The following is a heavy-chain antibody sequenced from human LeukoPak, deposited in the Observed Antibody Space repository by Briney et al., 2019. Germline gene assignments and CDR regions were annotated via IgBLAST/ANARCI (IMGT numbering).Heavy chain of an antibody. Sequence: PSETLSLTCTVSGGSISSSSYYWGWIRQPPGKGLEWIGSIYYSGSTYYNPSLKSRVTISVDTSKNQFSLKLSSVTAADTAVYYCARASRGIAARGLDYWGQGTLVTVSS. V-gene: IGHV4-39*01. J-gene: IGHJ4*02. CDR2: IYYSGST. CDR1: GGSISSSSYY. CDR3: ARASRGIAARGLDY. D-gene: IGHD6-6*01.